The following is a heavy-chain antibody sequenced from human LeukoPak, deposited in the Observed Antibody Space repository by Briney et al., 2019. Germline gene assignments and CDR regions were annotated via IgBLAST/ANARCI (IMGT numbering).Heavy chain of an antibody. CDR1: GDGVSSNSAA. Sequence: SQTLSLTRAISGDGVSSNSAAWNWIRQCPSRGLEWLGRTYYRSKWYNDYAVSVKSRITINPDTSKNQFSLQLNSVTPEDTAVYYCARDGLDAFDIWGQGTMVTVSS. CDR3: ARDGLDAFDI. V-gene: IGHV6-1*01. CDR2: TYYRSKWYN. J-gene: IGHJ3*02.